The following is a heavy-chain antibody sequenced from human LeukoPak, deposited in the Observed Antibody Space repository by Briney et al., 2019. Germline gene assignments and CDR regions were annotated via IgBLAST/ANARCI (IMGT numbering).Heavy chain of an antibody. D-gene: IGHD1-1*01. CDR3: ARDRWNPDY. CDR2: IFHSGST. J-gene: IGHJ4*02. CDR1: GGSIGSYY. V-gene: IGHV4-59*01. Sequence: PSETLSLTCTVSGGSIGSYYWSWIRQPPGKGLEWIGYIFHSGSTNYKSSLKSRVTISVDTSKNQFSLKLTSVTAADTAVYYCARDRWNPDYWGQGTLVTVSS.